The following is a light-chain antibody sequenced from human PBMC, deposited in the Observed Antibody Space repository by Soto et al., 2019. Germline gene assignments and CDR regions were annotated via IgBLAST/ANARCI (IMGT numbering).Light chain of an antibody. CDR2: GNS. CDR1: SSNIGAGYD. J-gene: IGLJ2*01. Sequence: QAVVTQPPSVSGAPGQRVTISCTGSSSNIGAGYDVHWYQQLPGTAPKLLIYGNSNRPSGVPDRFSGSKSGTSASLAITGLQAEDEADYYCQSYDSSLFVFGGGTKVTVL. V-gene: IGLV1-40*01. CDR3: QSYDSSLFV.